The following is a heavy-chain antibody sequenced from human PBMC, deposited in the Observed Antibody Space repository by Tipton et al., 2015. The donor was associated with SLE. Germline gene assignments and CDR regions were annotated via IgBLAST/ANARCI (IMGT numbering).Heavy chain of an antibody. Sequence: TLSLTCTVSGYSISSGYYWGWVRQSPGKGLECIGSIYHNGITYYNPSLKSRVSISVDTSKNQFSLRLSSVTAADTAVYYCARVEVVIATPRAYNDRWGQGTLVTVSS. V-gene: IGHV4-38-2*02. D-gene: IGHD2-21*01. CDR2: IYHNGIT. CDR1: GYSISSGYY. CDR3: ARVEVVIATPRAYNDR. J-gene: IGHJ5*02.